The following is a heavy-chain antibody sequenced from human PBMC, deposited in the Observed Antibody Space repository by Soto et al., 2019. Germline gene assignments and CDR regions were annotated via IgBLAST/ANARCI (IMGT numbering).Heavy chain of an antibody. V-gene: IGHV1-18*01. Sequence: GASVKVSCKASGYTFTRYYINWVRQAPGQGLEWMGWVSAYNGNTHYEQKLQGRVTLTTDTSTSTAYMELRSLISDDTAVYYCARTTAYETSGYYYHTYWGQGTQVTVS. J-gene: IGHJ4*02. CDR2: VSAYNGNT. CDR3: ARTTAYETSGYYYHTY. D-gene: IGHD3-22*01. CDR1: GYTFTRYY.